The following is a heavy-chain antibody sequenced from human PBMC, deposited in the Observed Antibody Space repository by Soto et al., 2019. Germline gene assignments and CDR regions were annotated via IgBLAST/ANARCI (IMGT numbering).Heavy chain of an antibody. CDR2: INRDGGST. V-gene: IGHV3-20*04. J-gene: IGHJ4*02. CDR3: ARAPGYYGDFFDY. CDR1: GFPFDDYG. D-gene: IGHD4-17*01. Sequence: GGSLRLSCAASGFPFDDYGMSWVRQAPGKGLEWVSGINRDGGSTGYSDSVKGRFTTSRDNAKTSLYLQMNSLRAEDTAFYYCARAPGYYGDFFDYRGQGTLVTSPQ.